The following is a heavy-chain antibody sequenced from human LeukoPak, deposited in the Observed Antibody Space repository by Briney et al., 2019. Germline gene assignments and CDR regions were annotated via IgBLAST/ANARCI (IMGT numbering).Heavy chain of an antibody. CDR2: ISYDGRNK. D-gene: IGHD2-2*01. Sequence: GGSLRLSCAASGFTFNNYGMHWVRQAPGKGLEWVAVISYDGRNKHYPDSVKGRFTISRDISTDTLWLQMDSLRTEDTAVYYCARGIVVVPAAVDWGQGTLVTVSS. CDR1: GFTFNNYG. V-gene: IGHV3-30*03. CDR3: ARGIVVVPAAVD. J-gene: IGHJ4*02.